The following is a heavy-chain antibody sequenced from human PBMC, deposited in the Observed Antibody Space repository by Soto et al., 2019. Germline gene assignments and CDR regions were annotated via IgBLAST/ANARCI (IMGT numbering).Heavy chain of an antibody. CDR2: IYYSGST. D-gene: IGHD6-13*01. V-gene: IGHV4-30-4*08. CDR3: ARGRPDGSRLDP. CDR1: GGSISRGGYY. Sequence: PSETLSLTCTVSGGSISRGGYYWSWIRQHPGKGLEWIGYIYYSGSTYYNPSLKSRVTISVDTSKNQFSLKLSSVTAADTAVYYCARGRPDGSRLDPWGQGTLVTVSS. J-gene: IGHJ5*02.